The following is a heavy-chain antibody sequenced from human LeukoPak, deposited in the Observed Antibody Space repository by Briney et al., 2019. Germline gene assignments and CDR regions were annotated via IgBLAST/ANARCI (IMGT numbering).Heavy chain of an antibody. Sequence: PSETLSLTCTVSGGSISSGDYYWSWIRQPPGQGLEWIAYISHSGGTYYNPSLKSRATISLDTSRNQFSLKLSSVTAADTAVYYCARDGSGSGWTQYYYYYYGMDVWGQGTTVTVSS. CDR2: ISHSGGT. CDR1: GGSISSGDYY. J-gene: IGHJ6*02. V-gene: IGHV4-30-4*01. CDR3: ARDGSGSGWTQYYYYYYGMDV. D-gene: IGHD6-19*01.